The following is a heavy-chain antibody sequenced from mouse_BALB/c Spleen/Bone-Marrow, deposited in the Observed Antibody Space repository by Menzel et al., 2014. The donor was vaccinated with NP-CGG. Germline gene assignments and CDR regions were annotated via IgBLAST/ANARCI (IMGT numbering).Heavy chain of an antibody. CDR2: IYPVNVHA. V-gene: IGHV1S56*01. J-gene: IGHJ4*01. CDR1: GYTFTNYY. Sequence: QVQMQQSGPELVTPGASVGISCTASGYTFTNYYIHWVKQRPGPGLEWIGWIYPVNVHANFNEKFRGKATPTADKSSSTAYMQLSSLTSEDSAVYFCARWLLPYYAMDYRAQGTSVTVSS. CDR3: ARWLLPYYAMDY. D-gene: IGHD2-3*01.